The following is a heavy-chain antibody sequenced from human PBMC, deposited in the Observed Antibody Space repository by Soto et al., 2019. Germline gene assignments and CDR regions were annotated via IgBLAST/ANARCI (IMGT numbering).Heavy chain of an antibody. J-gene: IGHJ4*02. CDR3: AVAANFDYYGSGSYFFY. CDR1: GFTFSSYA. D-gene: IGHD3-10*01. Sequence: EVQLLESGGGLVQPGGSLRLSCAASGFTFSSYAMSWVRQAPGKGLEWVSAISGSGGSTYYADSVKGRFTISRDNSKNTLYLQMNSLRAEDTAVYYCAVAANFDYYGSGSYFFYWGQGTLVTVSS. V-gene: IGHV3-23*01. CDR2: ISGSGGST.